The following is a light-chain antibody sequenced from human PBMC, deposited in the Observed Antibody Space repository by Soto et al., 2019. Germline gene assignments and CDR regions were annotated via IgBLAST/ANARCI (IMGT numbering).Light chain of an antibody. Sequence: DIQMTQSPTSLSASVGDRVTITCRASQTINKNLNWYRHKLGKAPELLIYDASDSQAGVPSRFSGSGSGTDFTLIISGLQPEDFATYYCQQSYNSPYTCGQGTKLEIK. V-gene: IGKV1-39*01. CDR3: QQSYNSPYT. CDR1: QTINKN. J-gene: IGKJ2*01. CDR2: DAS.